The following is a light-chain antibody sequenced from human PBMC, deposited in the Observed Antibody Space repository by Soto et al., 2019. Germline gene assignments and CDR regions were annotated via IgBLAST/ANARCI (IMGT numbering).Light chain of an antibody. V-gene: IGKV1-39*01. J-gene: IGKJ1*01. CDR1: QSISSY. CDR3: QHSYSPLWT. Sequence: DIQMTQSPSSLSASVGDRVTITCRASQSISSYLNWYQQKPGKAPKLLIYAASSLQSGVPSRFSGSGSGTDVTRTISSLQPEDFATYYCQHSYSPLWTFGKGTKVELK. CDR2: AAS.